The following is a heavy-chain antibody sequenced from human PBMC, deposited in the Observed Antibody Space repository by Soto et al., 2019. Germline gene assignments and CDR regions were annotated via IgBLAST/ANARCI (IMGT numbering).Heavy chain of an antibody. CDR3: AREGYCSSTSCYTGWFDP. CDR2: INPNSGGT. V-gene: IGHV1-2*02. Sequence: QVQLVQSGAEVKKPGASVKVSCKASGYTFTGYYMHWVRQAPGQGLEWMGWINPNSGGTNYAQKFQGRVTMTRDTSISTAYMELSRLRSDDPAVYYCAREGYCSSTSCYTGWFDPWGQGTLVTVSS. J-gene: IGHJ5*02. D-gene: IGHD2-2*02. CDR1: GYTFTGYY.